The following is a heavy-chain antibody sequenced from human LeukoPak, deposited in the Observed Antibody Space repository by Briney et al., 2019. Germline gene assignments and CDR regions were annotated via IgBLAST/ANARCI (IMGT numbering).Heavy chain of an antibody. J-gene: IGHJ6*03. CDR3: VRHAYYGSGSYFYYYYYMDV. V-gene: IGHV5-51*01. CDR1: GYSFTSYW. D-gene: IGHD3-10*01. CDR2: IYPGDSDT. Sequence: GESLKISCKGSGYSFTSYWIGWVRQMPGKGLEWMGIIYPGDSDTRYSPSFQGQVTISADKSISTAYLQWSSLKASDTAMYYCVRHAYYGSGSYFYYYYYMDVWGKGTTVTVSS.